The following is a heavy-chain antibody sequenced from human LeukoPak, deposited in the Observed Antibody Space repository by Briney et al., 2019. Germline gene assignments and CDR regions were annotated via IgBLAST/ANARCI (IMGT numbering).Heavy chain of an antibody. CDR3: AKDRFPASGDQYYFDY. CDR2: IKQDGSEK. V-gene: IGHV3-7*03. CDR1: GFIFSSYW. D-gene: IGHD4-17*01. J-gene: IGHJ4*02. Sequence: GGSLRLSCAASGFIFSSYWMSWVRQAPGKGLQWVACIKQDGSEKYYVDSVKGRFTISRDNAKNSLYLQMNSLRAEDTALYYCAKDRFPASGDQYYFDYWGQGTLVTVSS.